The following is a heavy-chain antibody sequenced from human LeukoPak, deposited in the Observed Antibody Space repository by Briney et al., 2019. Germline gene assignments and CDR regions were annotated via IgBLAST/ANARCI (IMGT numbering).Heavy chain of an antibody. J-gene: IGHJ4*02. CDR3: AKGGPLFPGYFDY. Sequence: GGSLRLSCAASGFTFSSYGMHWVRQAPGKELEWVAVISYDGSNKYYADSVKGRFTISRDNSKNTLYLQMNSLRAEDTAVYYCAKGGPLFPGYFDYWGQGTLVTVSS. D-gene: IGHD2-21*01. V-gene: IGHV3-30*18. CDR2: ISYDGSNK. CDR1: GFTFSSYG.